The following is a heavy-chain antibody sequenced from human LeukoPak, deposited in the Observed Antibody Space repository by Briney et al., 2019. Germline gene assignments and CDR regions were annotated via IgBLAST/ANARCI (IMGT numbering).Heavy chain of an antibody. CDR1: GFTVSSNN. Sequence: GGSLRLSCAASGFTVSSNNMSWVRQAPGKGLGWVSVIYSGGSTYYADSVKGRFTNSRDNSKNTLYLQMNSLRAEDTAVYYCAREGYDYVWGSYGFDYWGQGTLVTVSS. CDR2: IYSGGST. J-gene: IGHJ4*02. V-gene: IGHV3-66*02. CDR3: AREGYDYVWGSYGFDY. D-gene: IGHD3-16*01.